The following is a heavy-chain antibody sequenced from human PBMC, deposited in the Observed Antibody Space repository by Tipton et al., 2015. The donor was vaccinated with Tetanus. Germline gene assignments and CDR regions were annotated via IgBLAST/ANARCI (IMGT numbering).Heavy chain of an antibody. V-gene: IGHV5-51*01. Sequence: KSPSFQGQVTISADRSISTAYLQWSSLKASDTGMYYCARLRGYDPSNYFDLWGQGTLVTVSS. J-gene: IGHJ4*02. D-gene: IGHD3-3*01. CDR3: ARLRGYDPSNYFDL.